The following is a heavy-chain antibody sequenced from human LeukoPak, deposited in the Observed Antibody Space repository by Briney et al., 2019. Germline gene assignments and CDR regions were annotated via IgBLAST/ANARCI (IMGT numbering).Heavy chain of an antibody. V-gene: IGHV1-2*02. J-gene: IGHJ4*02. CDR1: GYTFTGHY. Sequence: GASVKVSCKXSGYTFTGHYMHWVRQAPGQGLEWMGWINPNSGGTNYAQKFQGRVTMTRDTSISTAYMELSRLRSDDTAVYYCARDSPYSEVVVPAASSHYWGQGTLVTVSS. D-gene: IGHD2-2*01. CDR3: ARDSPYSEVVVPAASSHY. CDR2: INPNSGGT.